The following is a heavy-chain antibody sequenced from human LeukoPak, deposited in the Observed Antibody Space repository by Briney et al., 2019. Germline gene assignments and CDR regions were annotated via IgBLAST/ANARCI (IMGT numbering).Heavy chain of an antibody. V-gene: IGHV4-30-2*01. D-gene: IGHD1-26*01. Sequence: PSETLSLTCAVSGGSISSGGYSWNWIRQPPGKGLEWIGHMYDGGSTHYNPSLKSRVTISVDRSKNQFSLKLSSVTAADTAVYYCARGGLSRSYRFDYWAREPLSPSPQ. J-gene: IGHJ4*02. CDR1: GGSISSGGYS. CDR3: ARGGLSRSYRFDY. CDR2: MYDGGST.